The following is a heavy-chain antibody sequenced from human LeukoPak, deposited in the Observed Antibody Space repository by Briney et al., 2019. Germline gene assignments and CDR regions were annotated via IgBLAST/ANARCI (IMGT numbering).Heavy chain of an antibody. D-gene: IGHD6-13*01. J-gene: IGHJ4*02. CDR1: GFTFSSYA. Sequence: GGSLRLSCAASGFTFSSYAMSWVRQAPGKWLEWVSAISGSGGSTYYADSVKGRFTISRDNSKNTLYLQMNSLRAEDTAVYYCAKDRWRQLAEIHFDYWGQGTLVTVSS. CDR3: AKDRWRQLAEIHFDY. V-gene: IGHV3-23*01. CDR2: ISGSGGST.